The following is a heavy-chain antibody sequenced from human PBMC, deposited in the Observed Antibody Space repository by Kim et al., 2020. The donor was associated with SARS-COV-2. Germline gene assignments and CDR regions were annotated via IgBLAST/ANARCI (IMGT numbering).Heavy chain of an antibody. CDR1: GFTFSSYA. CDR3: APDYDSSGYYFDY. V-gene: IGHV3-23*01. J-gene: IGHJ4*02. CDR2: IIGSGGST. Sequence: GGSLRLSCAASGFTFSSYAMSWVRQAPGKGLEWVSAIIGSGGSTYYADSVKGRFTISRDNSKNTLYLQMNSLRVEDTAVYYCAPDYDSSGYYFDYWGQGTLVTVSS. D-gene: IGHD3-22*01.